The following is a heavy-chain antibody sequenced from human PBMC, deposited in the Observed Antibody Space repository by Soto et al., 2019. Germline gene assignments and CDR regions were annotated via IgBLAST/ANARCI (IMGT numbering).Heavy chain of an antibody. V-gene: IGHV3-74*01. CDR3: AREFCSGGNCYTYYFDP. CDR1: GLTFNRYW. J-gene: IGHJ5*02. Sequence: GGSLRLSCAASGLTFNRYWMHWVRHAPGKGLVWVSHINTDGTNSNYADSVKGRFTISRDNAKSTLFLQMNSLRDEDTAVYYCAREFCSGGNCYTYYFDPWGQGIPVTVSS. CDR2: INTDGTNS. D-gene: IGHD2-15*01.